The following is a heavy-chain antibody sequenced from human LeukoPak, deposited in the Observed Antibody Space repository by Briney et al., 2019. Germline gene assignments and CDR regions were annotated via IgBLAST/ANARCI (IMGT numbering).Heavy chain of an antibody. Sequence: ASVKVSCKVSGYTLTELSMHWVRQAPGKGLEWMGGFDPEDGETIYAQKFQGRVTMTEDTSTDTAYMELSSPRSEDTAVYYCATDYGSGSYYHDAFDIWGQGTMVTVSS. D-gene: IGHD3-10*01. J-gene: IGHJ3*02. CDR2: FDPEDGET. V-gene: IGHV1-24*01. CDR3: ATDYGSGSYYHDAFDI. CDR1: GYTLTELS.